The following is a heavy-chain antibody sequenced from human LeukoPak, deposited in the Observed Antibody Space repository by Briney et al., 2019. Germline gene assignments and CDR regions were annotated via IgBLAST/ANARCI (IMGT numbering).Heavy chain of an antibody. CDR2: ISGSGGST. Sequence: GGSLRLSCAASGFTFSSYAMSWVRQAPGKGLEWVSAISGSGGSTYYADSVKGRFTISRDNSKNTLYLQMNSLRAEDTAVYYCAKEGGGGYNLGDAFDIWGQGTMVTVSS. CDR1: GFTFSSYA. D-gene: IGHD5-24*01. V-gene: IGHV3-23*01. J-gene: IGHJ3*02. CDR3: AKEGGGGYNLGDAFDI.